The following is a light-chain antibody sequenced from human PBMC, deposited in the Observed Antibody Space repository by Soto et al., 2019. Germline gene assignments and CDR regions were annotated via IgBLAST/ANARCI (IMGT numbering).Light chain of an antibody. V-gene: IGKV3-20*01. Sequence: EIVFTQSPGTLSLSPGERATLSCRASQSVTGNLAWYQQKPGQAPRLLTYGASSRATGIPDRFSGSGSGTDFTLTISRLEPEDFAVYYCQQYGSSRTFGQGTKVDIK. CDR2: GAS. CDR1: QSVTGN. CDR3: QQYGSSRT. J-gene: IGKJ1*01.